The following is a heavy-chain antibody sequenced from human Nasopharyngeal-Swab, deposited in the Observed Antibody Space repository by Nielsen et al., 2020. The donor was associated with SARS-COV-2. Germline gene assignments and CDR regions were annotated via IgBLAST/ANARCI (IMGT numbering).Heavy chain of an antibody. CDR2: IYHSGST. D-gene: IGHD3-10*01. CDR1: GGSISSSNW. Sequence: GSLRLSCAVSGGSISSSNWWSWVRQPPGKGLEWIGEIYHSGSTNYNPSLKSRVTISVDKSKNQFSLKLSSVTAADTAVYYCARQTTLLWFGELLLGAFDIWGQGTMVTVSS. V-gene: IGHV4-4*02. CDR3: ARQTTLLWFGELLLGAFDI. J-gene: IGHJ3*02.